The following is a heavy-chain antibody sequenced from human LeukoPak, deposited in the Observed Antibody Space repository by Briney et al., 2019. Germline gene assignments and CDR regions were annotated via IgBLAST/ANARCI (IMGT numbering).Heavy chain of an antibody. J-gene: IGHJ4*02. CDR2: IRYDGSNK. CDR1: GFTFSSYW. CDR3: AKVVVGIAVAGGSPLDY. D-gene: IGHD6-19*01. V-gene: IGHV3-30*02. Sequence: PGGSLRLSCAASGFTFSSYWMGWVRQAPGKGLEWVAFIRYDGSNKYYADSVKGRFTISRDNSKNTLYLQMNSLRAEDTAVYYCAKVVVGIAVAGGSPLDYWGQGTLVTVSS.